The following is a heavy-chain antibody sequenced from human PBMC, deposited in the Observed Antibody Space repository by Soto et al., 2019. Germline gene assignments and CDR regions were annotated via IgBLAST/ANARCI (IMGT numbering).Heavy chain of an antibody. CDR3: AKEVIVATITPGDAFDI. V-gene: IGHV3-23*01. CDR1: GFTFSSYA. J-gene: IGHJ3*02. CDR2: ISGSGGST. D-gene: IGHD5-12*01. Sequence: EVQLLESGGGLVQPGGSLRLSCAASGFTFSSYAMSWVRQAPGKGLEWVSAISGSGGSTYYADSVKGRFTISRDNSKNTLYLQMNSLRAEDTAVYYCAKEVIVATITPGDAFDIWGQGTMVTVSS.